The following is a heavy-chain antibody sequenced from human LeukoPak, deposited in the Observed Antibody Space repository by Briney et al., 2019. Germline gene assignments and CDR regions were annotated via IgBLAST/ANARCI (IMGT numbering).Heavy chain of an antibody. CDR1: GGSISSHY. CDR2: IYYSGST. J-gene: IGHJ4*02. V-gene: IGHV4-59*11. D-gene: IGHD3-16*01. Sequence: PSETLSLTRTVSGGSISSHYWSWIRQPPGKGLEWIGYIYYSGSTNYNPSLKSRVTISVDTSKNQFSLKLSSVTAADTAVYYCARLSRGEDYFDYWGQGTLVTVSS. CDR3: ARLSRGEDYFDY.